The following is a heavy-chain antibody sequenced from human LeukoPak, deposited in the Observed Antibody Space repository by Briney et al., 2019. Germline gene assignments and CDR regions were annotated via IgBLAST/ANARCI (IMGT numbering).Heavy chain of an antibody. CDR3: VRGEWVR. J-gene: IGHJ4*02. D-gene: IGHD3-10*01. CDR1: GFTLSSYE. Sequence: GGSLRLSCAASGFTLSSYEMNWVRQAPGKGLEWVSYISSSDSIMYYADSVKGRFTISRDNAKNSLYLQMNSLRAEDTAVYYCVRGEWVRWGQGTLVTVSS. V-gene: IGHV3-48*03. CDR2: ISSSDSIM.